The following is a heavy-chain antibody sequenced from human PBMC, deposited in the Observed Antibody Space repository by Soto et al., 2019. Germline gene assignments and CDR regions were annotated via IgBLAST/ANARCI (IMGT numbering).Heavy chain of an antibody. CDR1: GFTFSSYP. V-gene: IGHV3-30*18. J-gene: IGHJ4*02. CDR2: ISYDGSNK. CDR3: AKDSGYAADY. D-gene: IGHD6-25*01. Sequence: PGGSLRLSCAASGFTFSSYPMDWVRQAPGKGLEWVAVISYDGSNKYYADSVKGRFTISRDNSKNTLYLQMNSLRAEDTAVYYCAKDSGYAADYWGQGTLVTVSS.